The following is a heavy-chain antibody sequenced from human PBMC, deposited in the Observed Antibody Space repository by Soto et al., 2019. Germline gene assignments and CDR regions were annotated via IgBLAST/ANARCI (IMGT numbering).Heavy chain of an antibody. D-gene: IGHD6-6*01. CDR3: VKFGSSNWFDP. V-gene: IGHV3-21*01. Sequence: PGGSLRLSCAASGFTFSSYGMNWVRQAPGKGLEWVSSVSSGGYVVHYADSVKGRFTISRDNAKNSLYLQMNSLRAEDTAVYYCVKFGSSNWFDPWGQGTVVTVSS. CDR2: VSSGGYVV. CDR1: GFTFSSYG. J-gene: IGHJ5*02.